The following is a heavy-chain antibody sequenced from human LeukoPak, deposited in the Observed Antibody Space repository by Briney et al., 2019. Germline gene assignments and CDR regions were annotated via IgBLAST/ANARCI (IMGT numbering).Heavy chain of an antibody. V-gene: IGHV1-2*02. CDR3: ARVYSIRSFDY. Sequence: ASVKVSCKASGYTFIGYCMHWVRQAPGQGLEWMGWINPNSGDTNYAQKFQGRVTMTRDTSINTAYMELTRLTSDDTAVYYCARVYSIRSFDYWGQGTLVTVSS. D-gene: IGHD2-15*01. CDR2: INPNSGDT. CDR1: GYTFIGYC. J-gene: IGHJ4*02.